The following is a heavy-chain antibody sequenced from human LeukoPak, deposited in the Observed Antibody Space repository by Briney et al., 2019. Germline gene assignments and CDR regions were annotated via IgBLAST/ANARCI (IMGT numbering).Heavy chain of an antibody. V-gene: IGHV3-7*01. CDR1: GFTFSSYW. D-gene: IGHD2-2*01. CDR2: IKQDGSEK. Sequence: GGSLRLSCAASGFTFSSYWMSWVRQAPGKGLEWVANIKQDGSEKYYVDSVKGRFTISRDNAKNSLYLQMNSLRAEDTAVYYCARDSGLGYCSSTSCYSDYYYYGIDVWGQGTTVTVSS. CDR3: ARDSGLGYCSSTSCYSDYYYYGIDV. J-gene: IGHJ6*02.